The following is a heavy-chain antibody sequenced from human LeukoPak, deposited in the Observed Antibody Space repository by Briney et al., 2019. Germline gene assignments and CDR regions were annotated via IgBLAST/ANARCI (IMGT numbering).Heavy chain of an antibody. V-gene: IGHV4-59*08. CDR3: ARSGVTALSWVDP. CDR1: GGSISSYY. Sequence: SDTLSLTCTVSGGSISSYYWSWIPQPPRKGLEWIGYISYSGSTNYNPSLKSRVTISVDTSKNQFSLKLSSVTAADTAVYYCARSGVTALSWVDPWGQGALVTVSS. CDR2: ISYSGST. D-gene: IGHD2-21*02. J-gene: IGHJ5*02.